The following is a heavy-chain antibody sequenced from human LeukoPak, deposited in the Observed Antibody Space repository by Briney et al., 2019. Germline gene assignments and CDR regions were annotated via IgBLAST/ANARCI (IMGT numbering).Heavy chain of an antibody. CDR3: ARFCGGDCSSTGFDY. J-gene: IGHJ4*02. Sequence: SETLSLTCAVYGGSFSGYYWSWIRQPPGKGLEWIGEINHSGSTNYNPSLKSRVTISVDTSKNQFSLKLSSVTAADTAVYYCARFCGGDCSSTGFDYWGQGTLVTVSS. D-gene: IGHD2-21*02. CDR2: INHSGST. V-gene: IGHV4-34*01. CDR1: GGSFSGYY.